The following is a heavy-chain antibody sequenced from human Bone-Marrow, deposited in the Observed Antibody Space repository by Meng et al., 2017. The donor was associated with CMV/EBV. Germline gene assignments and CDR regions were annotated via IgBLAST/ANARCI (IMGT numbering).Heavy chain of an antibody. CDR3: AKDQTYCGGDCYSVQGY. D-gene: IGHD2-21*01. J-gene: IGHJ4*02. CDR2: IGGSGGST. V-gene: IGHV3-23*01. CDR1: GFTFSSHA. Sequence: GESLKISCAASGFTFSSHAMTWVRQAPGKGLEWVSTIGGSGGSTYHADSVKGRFTISRDNPKNTLYLQMNSLRAEDTAVYYCAKDQTYCGGDCYSVQGYWGQGTLVTVSS.